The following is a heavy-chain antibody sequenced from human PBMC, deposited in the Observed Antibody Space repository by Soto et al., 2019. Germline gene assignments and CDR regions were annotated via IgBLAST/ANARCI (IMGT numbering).Heavy chain of an antibody. D-gene: IGHD2-15*01. CDR1: GFTFSSYG. V-gene: IGHV3-33*01. CDR3: ARDMVVAATRYYYGMDV. J-gene: IGHJ6*02. Sequence: GGSLRLSCAASGFTFSSYGMHWVRQAPGKGLEWVAVIWYVGSNKYYADSVKGRFTISRDNSKNTLYLQMNSLRAEDTAVYYCARDMVVAATRYYYGMDVWGQGTTVTVSS. CDR2: IWYVGSNK.